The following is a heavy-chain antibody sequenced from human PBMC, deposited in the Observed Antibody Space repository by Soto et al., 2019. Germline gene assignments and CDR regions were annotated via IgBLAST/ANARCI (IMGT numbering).Heavy chain of an antibody. V-gene: IGHV3-9*01. Sequence: EVQLVESGGGLVQPGRSLRLSCAASGFTFDDYAMHWVRQAPGKGLEWVSTISWNSGAIGYADSVKGRFTITRDKAKNSLYLQMSSLRAEDTALYYCAKDILAGYDAFHMWGQGIMVIVTS. CDR1: GFTFDDYA. J-gene: IGHJ3*02. CDR2: ISWNSGAI. D-gene: IGHD6-19*01. CDR3: AKDILAGYDAFHM.